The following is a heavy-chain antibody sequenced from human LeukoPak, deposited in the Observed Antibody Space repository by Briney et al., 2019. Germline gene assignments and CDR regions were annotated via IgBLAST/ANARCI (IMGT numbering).Heavy chain of an antibody. CDR3: ARVHESGSYPIDY. J-gene: IGHJ4*02. CDR2: IDPNSGGT. V-gene: IGHV1-2*02. Sequence: ASVKVSCKASGYTFTGYYMHWVRQAPGQGLEWMGWIDPNSGGTNYAQKFQGRVTMTRDTSISTAYMELSRLRSDDTAVYYCARVHESGSYPIDYWGQGTLVTVSS. CDR1: GYTFTGYY. D-gene: IGHD1-26*01.